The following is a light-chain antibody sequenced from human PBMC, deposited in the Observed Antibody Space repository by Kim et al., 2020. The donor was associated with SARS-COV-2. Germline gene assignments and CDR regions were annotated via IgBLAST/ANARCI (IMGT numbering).Light chain of an antibody. CDR3: SSYAGSNNLL. CDR2: EVS. J-gene: IGLJ2*01. V-gene: IGLV2-8*01. CDR1: SSDVGGYNY. Sequence: GQSVTSSCTGTSSDVGGYNYVSWYQQHPVKAPKLMIYEVSKRPSGVPDRFSGSKSGNTASLTVSGLQAEDEADYYCSSYAGSNNLLFGGGTQLTVL.